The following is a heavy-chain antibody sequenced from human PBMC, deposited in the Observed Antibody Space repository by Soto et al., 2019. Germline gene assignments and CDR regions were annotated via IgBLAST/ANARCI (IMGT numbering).Heavy chain of an antibody. CDR2: IYPGDSDT. V-gene: IGHV5-51*01. D-gene: IGHD4-17*01. CDR1: GYSFTSYW. J-gene: IGHJ6*02. CDR3: ARRTTVTTWNYYYYYGMDV. Sequence: PGESLKISCKGSGYSFTSYWIGWVRQMPGKGLEWMGIIYPGDSDTRYSPSFQGQVTISADKSISTAYLQWSSLKASDTAMYYCARRTTVTTWNYYYYYGMDVWGQGTTVTVS.